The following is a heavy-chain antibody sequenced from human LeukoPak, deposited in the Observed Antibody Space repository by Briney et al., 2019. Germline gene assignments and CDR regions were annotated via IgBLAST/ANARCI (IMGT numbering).Heavy chain of an antibody. V-gene: IGHV4-34*01. Sequence: SETLSLTCAIYGGSFSGYYWFWIRRPPGKGLEWIGEINHSGSTNYNPSLKSRVTISVDTSKNQFSLKLSSVTAADTAVYYCRYFDWLREDWGQGTPVTVSS. CDR3: RYFDWLRED. J-gene: IGHJ4*02. CDR2: INHSGST. CDR1: GGSFSGYY. D-gene: IGHD3-9*01.